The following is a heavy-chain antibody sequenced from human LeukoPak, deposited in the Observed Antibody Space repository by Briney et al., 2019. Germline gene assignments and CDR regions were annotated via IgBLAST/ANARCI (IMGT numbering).Heavy chain of an antibody. J-gene: IGHJ3*02. D-gene: IGHD3-3*01. V-gene: IGHV4-4*07. CDR1: GGSISSYY. CDR3: AGVEWFADAFDI. CDR2: IYTSGST. Sequence: SETLSLTCTVSGGSISSYYWNWVRQPAGKGLEWIGRIYTSGSTNYNPSLKSRVTMSVDTSKNQFSLKLSSVTAADTAVYYCAGVEWFADAFDIWGQATMVTVSS.